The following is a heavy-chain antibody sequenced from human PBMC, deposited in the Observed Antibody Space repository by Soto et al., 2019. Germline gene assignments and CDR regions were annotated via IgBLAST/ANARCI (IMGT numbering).Heavy chain of an antibody. CDR2: IYHSGST. CDR1: GGSISSSNW. D-gene: IGHD6-19*01. CDR3: ASIAVAGTRFDY. V-gene: IGHV4-4*02. Sequence: QVQLQESGPGLVKPSGTLSLTCAVSGGSISSSNWWSWVRQPPGKGLEWIGEIYHSGSTNYNPSLKRRVTISVDKSKTPFSLKLSSVTAAETAVYYCASIAVAGTRFDYWGQGTLVTVSS. J-gene: IGHJ4*02.